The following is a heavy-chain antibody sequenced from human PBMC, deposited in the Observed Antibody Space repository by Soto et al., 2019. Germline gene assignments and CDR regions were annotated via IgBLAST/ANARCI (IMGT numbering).Heavy chain of an antibody. D-gene: IGHD3-22*01. Sequence: QLQLQESGPGLVKPSETLSLTCTVSGGSISSSSSYWGWIRQPPGKGLEWIGSIFYSGSTYYNPSLKSRVTISVDTSKNQFSLKLTSVTAADTAVYYCARFVYDSSGSRFDYWGKGSLVTVSS. CDR2: IFYSGST. CDR1: GGSISSSSSY. CDR3: ARFVYDSSGSRFDY. V-gene: IGHV4-39*01. J-gene: IGHJ4*02.